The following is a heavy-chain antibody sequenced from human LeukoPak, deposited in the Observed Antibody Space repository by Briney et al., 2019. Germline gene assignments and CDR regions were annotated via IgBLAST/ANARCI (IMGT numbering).Heavy chain of an antibody. V-gene: IGHV4-61*02. J-gene: IGHJ5*02. CDR2: IYTSGST. CDR1: GGSISSGSYY. CDR3: ARFYGSGSYIPRAGFDP. D-gene: IGHD3-10*01. Sequence: PSETLSVTCTVSGGSISSGSYYWSWIRQPAGKGLEWIGRIYTSGSTNYNPSLKSRVTISVDTSKNQFSLKLSSVTAADTAVYYCARFYGSGSYIPRAGFDPWGQGTLVTVSS.